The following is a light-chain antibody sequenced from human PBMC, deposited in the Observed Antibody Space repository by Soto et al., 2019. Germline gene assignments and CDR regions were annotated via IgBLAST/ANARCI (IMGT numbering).Light chain of an antibody. Sequence: DIQMTQSPSSVSASVGDRVTITCRASQGISSWLGWYQQKPGKAPKFLIYGASSLQSGVPSRFSGSGSGTDFTLTISNLQPEDSATYFCQQADSFPPTFGGGTNVEIK. CDR1: QGISSW. V-gene: IGKV1-12*01. CDR3: QQADSFPPT. CDR2: GAS. J-gene: IGKJ4*01.